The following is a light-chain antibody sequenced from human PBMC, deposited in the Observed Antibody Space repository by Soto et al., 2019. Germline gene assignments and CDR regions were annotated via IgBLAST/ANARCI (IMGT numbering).Light chain of an antibody. J-gene: IGKJ5*01. CDR2: WGS. CDR1: QSLLHSNGYTY. Sequence: DIVMTQFPLSLPVTPAEPASISCRSSQSLLHSNGYTYLQWCLQKPGQSPQVLIYWGSNRASGVPDRFSGSGSGTDFTLTIGSLQPEDFATYYCQHSKTNSLPITFGQGTRLEIK. V-gene: IGKV2-28*01. CDR3: QHSKTNSLPIT.